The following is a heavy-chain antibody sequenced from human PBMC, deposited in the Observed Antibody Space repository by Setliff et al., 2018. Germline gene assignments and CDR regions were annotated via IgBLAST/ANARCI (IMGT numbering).Heavy chain of an antibody. J-gene: IGHJ4*02. CDR1: SYTFTNYG. Sequence: ASVKVSCKTSSYTFTNYGINWVRQAPGRGLEWMGWITAYSGESNYAQKFQDRLTVTADTSAKTTYMELRSLTSDDTAVYFCTRSRGPRVVLAADFDFWGQGTLVTVSS. V-gene: IGHV1-18*01. CDR3: TRSRGPRVVLAADFDF. D-gene: IGHD3-16*01. CDR2: ITAYSGES.